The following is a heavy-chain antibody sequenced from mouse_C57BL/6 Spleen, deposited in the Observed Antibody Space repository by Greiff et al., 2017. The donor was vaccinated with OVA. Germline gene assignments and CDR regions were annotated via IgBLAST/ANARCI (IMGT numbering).Heavy chain of an antibody. CDR3: TRDYYYAMDY. V-gene: IGHV1-15*01. J-gene: IGHJ4*01. CDR1: GYTFTDYE. Sequence: VKLQESGAELVRPGASVTLSCKASGYTFTDYEMHWVKQTPVHGLEWIGAIDPETGGTAYNQKFKGKAILTADKSSSTAYMELRSLTSEDSAVYYCTRDYYYAMDYWGQGTSVTVSS. CDR2: IDPETGGT.